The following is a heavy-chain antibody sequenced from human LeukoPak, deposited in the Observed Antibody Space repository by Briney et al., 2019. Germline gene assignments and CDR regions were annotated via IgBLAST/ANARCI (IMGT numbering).Heavy chain of an antibody. CDR1: GFTFSSYG. D-gene: IGHD3-9*01. V-gene: IGHV3-30*18. J-gene: IGHJ4*02. CDR2: ISYDGSNK. CDR3: AKGGVGIRYFDWPIDY. Sequence: GGSLRLSCAASGFTFSSYGMHWVRQAPGKGLEWVAVISYDGSNKYYAGSVKGRFTISRDNSKNTLYLQMNSLRAEDTAVYYCAKGGVGIRYFDWPIDYWGQGTLVTVSS.